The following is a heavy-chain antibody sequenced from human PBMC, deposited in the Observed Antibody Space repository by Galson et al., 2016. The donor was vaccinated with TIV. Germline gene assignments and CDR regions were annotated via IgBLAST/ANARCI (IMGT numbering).Heavy chain of an antibody. V-gene: IGHV3-33*01. CDR3: AGQWQSYYLDY. CDR1: GFTFGSYG. CDR2: ISHDRSDK. Sequence: SLRLSCAASGFTFGSYGMHWVRQAPGKGLEWVAMISHDRSDKYYGDSVKGRFTISRDNSKNNLYLQMNSLTAEDTAVYYCAGQWQSYYLDYWGQGTLVTASS. J-gene: IGHJ4*02. D-gene: IGHD6-19*01.